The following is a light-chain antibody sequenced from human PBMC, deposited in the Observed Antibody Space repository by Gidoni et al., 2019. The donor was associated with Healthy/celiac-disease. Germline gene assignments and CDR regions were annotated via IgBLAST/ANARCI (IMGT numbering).Light chain of an antibody. CDR3: SSYTSSSTPLVV. CDR2: ELS. V-gene: IGLV2-14*01. CDR1: SSDVGGYNY. Sequence: QSALTQPASVSGSPGQSITISCTGTSSDVGGYNYVYLYQQHPGKAPKLMIYELSNRPSGISNRFSGSKSGNTASLTISGLQAEDVADYYCSSYTSSSTPLVVFGGGTKLTVL. J-gene: IGLJ2*01.